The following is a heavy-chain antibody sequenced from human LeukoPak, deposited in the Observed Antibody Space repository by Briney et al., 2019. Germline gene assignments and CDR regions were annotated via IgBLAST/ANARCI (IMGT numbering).Heavy chain of an antibody. D-gene: IGHD2-2*01. J-gene: IGHJ3*02. Sequence: ASVSVSCKASGYTFTSYYMHWVRQAPGQGLEWMGWMNPNSGDTNYAQKFQGRVTVTRDMSMSTVYMEVSRLRSDDTAVYYCAGVTGRTAYEAFDIWGQGTMVTVSS. V-gene: IGHV1-2*02. CDR3: AGVTGRTAYEAFDI. CDR1: GYTFTSYY. CDR2: MNPNSGDT.